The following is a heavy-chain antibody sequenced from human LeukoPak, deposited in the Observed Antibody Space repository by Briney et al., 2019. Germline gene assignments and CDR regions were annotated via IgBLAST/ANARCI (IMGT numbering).Heavy chain of an antibody. Sequence: GGSLRLXCAASGFTFDDYVMSWVRQAPGKGLEWVSGINWNGGSTGYADSVKGRFTISRDNAKNSLYLQMNSLRAEDTALYYCARGEGVRIAVAGTLDYWGQGTLVTVSS. CDR2: INWNGGST. D-gene: IGHD6-19*01. V-gene: IGHV3-20*04. J-gene: IGHJ4*02. CDR3: ARGEGVRIAVAGTLDY. CDR1: GFTFDDYV.